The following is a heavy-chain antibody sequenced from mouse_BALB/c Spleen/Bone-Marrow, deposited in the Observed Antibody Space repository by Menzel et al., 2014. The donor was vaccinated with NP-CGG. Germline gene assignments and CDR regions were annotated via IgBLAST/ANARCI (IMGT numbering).Heavy chain of an antibody. CDR3: AREMVFDITTVVATGGYYFDY. V-gene: IGHV1S81*02. CDR1: GYTFTSYW. D-gene: IGHD1-1*01. Sequence: QVQLQQSGAALVKPGASLKLSCKASGYTFTSYWMHWVKQRPGQGLEWIGEINPSNGRANYNEKFKSKATLTVDKSSSTAYMQLSSLTSEDSAVYYCAREMVFDITTVVATGGYYFDYWGQGTTLTVSS. J-gene: IGHJ2*01. CDR2: INPSNGRA.